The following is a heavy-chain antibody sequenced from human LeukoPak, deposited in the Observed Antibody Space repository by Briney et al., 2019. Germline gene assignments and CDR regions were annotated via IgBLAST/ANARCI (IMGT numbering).Heavy chain of an antibody. V-gene: IGHV4-34*01. CDR3: ARSGREGYCSGGSCYSDYLGAFDI. CDR1: GGSFSGYY. CDR2: INHSGST. D-gene: IGHD2-15*01. Sequence: SETLSLTCAVYGGSFSGYYWSWIRQPPGKGLDWIGEINHSGSTNYNPSLKSRVTISVDTSKNQFSLKLSSVTAADTAVYYCARSGREGYCSGGSCYSDYLGAFDIWGQGTMVTVSS. J-gene: IGHJ3*02.